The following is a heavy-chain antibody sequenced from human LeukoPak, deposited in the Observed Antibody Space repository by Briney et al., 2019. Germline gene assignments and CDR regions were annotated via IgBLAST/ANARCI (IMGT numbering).Heavy chain of an antibody. D-gene: IGHD5-12*01. J-gene: IGHJ4*02. CDR3: AKVRYSGYGADYFDY. CDR2: ISGSGGST. CDR1: GFTFSSYA. V-gene: IGHV3-23*01. Sequence: PGGSLRLSCAASGFTFSSYAMSWVRQAPGKGLEWVSAISGSGGSTYYADSVKGRFAISRDNSKNTLYLQMNSLRAEDTAVYYCAKVRYSGYGADYFDYWGQGTLVTVSS.